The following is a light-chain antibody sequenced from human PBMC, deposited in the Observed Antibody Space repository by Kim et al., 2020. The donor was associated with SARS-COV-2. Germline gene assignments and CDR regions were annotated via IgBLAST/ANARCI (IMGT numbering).Light chain of an antibody. CDR1: QSIGNY. Sequence: SLSQGEGATLSCRASQSIGNYLAWYQQKPGQAPTLRIYDVSNRATGIPARFSGSGSGTDFTLSISALEPEDFAVYYCQHRASWPLTVGGGTKLEI. J-gene: IGKJ4*01. V-gene: IGKV3-11*01. CDR2: DVS. CDR3: QHRASWPLT.